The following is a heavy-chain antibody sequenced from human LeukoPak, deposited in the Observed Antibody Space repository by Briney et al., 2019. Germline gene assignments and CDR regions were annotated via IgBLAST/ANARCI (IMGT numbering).Heavy chain of an antibody. CDR2: ISNDGSAT. D-gene: IGHD1-26*01. CDR3: ARDSSGSYDY. Sequence: GGSLRLSCAASGFTFSIYWMHWVRQAPGTGLVWVSRISNDGSATIYVDSVKGRFTISRDNAKNTLHLQMNSLRAEDTAVYYCARDSSGSYDYWGQGTLVTVSS. V-gene: IGHV3-74*01. CDR1: GFTFSIYW. J-gene: IGHJ4*02.